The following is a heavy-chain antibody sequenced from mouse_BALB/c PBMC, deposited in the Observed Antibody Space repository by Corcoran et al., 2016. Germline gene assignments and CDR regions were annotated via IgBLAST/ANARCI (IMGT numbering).Heavy chain of an antibody. D-gene: IGHD2-14*01. CDR3: SRDRYWYFAS. Sequence: EVQLQQSGPELVKPGASVKMSCKASGYTFTDYYMKWVKQRHGKSLEWVGDINHNNGGTRYNQKFKGKATLTVDKYTSTAYMQLNSLTSEDYAVYSCSRDRYWYFASWCAGTSVSAAS. CDR2: INHNNGGT. V-gene: IGHV1-26*01. J-gene: IGHJ1*01. CDR1: GYTFTDYY.